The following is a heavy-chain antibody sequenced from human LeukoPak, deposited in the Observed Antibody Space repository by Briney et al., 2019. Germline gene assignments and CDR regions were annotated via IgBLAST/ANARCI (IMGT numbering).Heavy chain of an antibody. CDR3: AKDLNYGFDS. CDR1: GFAFRTYA. J-gene: IGHJ4*02. D-gene: IGHD3-10*01. CDR2: ISGSGDKT. V-gene: IGHV3-23*01. Sequence: PGGSLRLSCAASGFAFRTYAMGWVRQAPGKGLEGVSAISGSGDKTFYAESVRGRFTISRDNSKNTLYLQMNSLRAEDTAVYYCAKDLNYGFDSWGQGTLVTVSS.